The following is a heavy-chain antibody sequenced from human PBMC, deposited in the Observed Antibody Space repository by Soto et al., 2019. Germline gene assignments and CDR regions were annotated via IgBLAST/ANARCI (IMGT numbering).Heavy chain of an antibody. CDR3: AIAMPSVGAAAKGDF. J-gene: IGHJ4*02. CDR2: INSDGSIT. V-gene: IGHV3-74*01. Sequence: EVQLVESGGGFILPGGSLRLSCAASGFTFNTHWMHWVRQAPGKGLVWVSPINSDGSITDYADSVKGRFSISRDNPRNTLYLQMNSLSPEDTAVYYCAIAMPSVGAAAKGDFWGQGTLVTVSS. CDR1: GFTFNTHW. D-gene: IGHD1-26*01.